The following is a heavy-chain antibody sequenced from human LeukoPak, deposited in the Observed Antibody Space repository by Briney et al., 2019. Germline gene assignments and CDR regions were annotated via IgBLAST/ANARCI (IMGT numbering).Heavy chain of an antibody. D-gene: IGHD3-10*01. J-gene: IGHJ4*02. Sequence: ASVKVSCKASGYTFTSYGISWVRQAPGQGLEWMGWISAYSDDTNYAQKFQGRATMTTDTSTSTAYMELRSLRSDDTAVYYCAREKHYYGSGSYLDYWGQGTLVTVSS. CDR3: AREKHYYGSGSYLDY. CDR1: GYTFTSYG. CDR2: ISAYSDDT. V-gene: IGHV1-18*01.